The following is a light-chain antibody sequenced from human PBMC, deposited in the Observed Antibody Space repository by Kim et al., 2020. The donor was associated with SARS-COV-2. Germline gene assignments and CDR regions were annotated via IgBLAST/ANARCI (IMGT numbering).Light chain of an antibody. Sequence: SSELTQDPAVSVAVGQTVKITCQGDSLRRYYATWYQQKPRQAPVLVIYGRNNRPSGIPDRFSGSASGNTASLTISGTQAEDEADFYCQSRDSGGKVVFGGGTQLTVL. CDR2: GRN. CDR3: QSRDSGGKVV. J-gene: IGLJ2*01. CDR1: SLRRYY. V-gene: IGLV3-19*01.